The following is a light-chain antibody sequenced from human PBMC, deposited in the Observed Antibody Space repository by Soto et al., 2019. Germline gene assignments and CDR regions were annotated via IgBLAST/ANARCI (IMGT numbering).Light chain of an antibody. CDR3: QQNKCLTPFL. V-gene: IGKV3-15*01. CDR2: AAS. J-gene: IGKJ4*01. Sequence: EIVMTQSPATLSVSPGETATLSCRASQSVGSAVAWYQHKPGQAPSLLIVAASIRANGFPRRFSGGGAGAAVTQPIRCLRSDDFAVDLCQQNKCLTPFLLGCGTTVQIK. CDR1: QSVGSA.